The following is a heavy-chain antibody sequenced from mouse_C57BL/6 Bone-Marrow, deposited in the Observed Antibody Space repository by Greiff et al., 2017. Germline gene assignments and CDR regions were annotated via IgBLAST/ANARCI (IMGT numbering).Heavy chain of an antibody. CDR2: ISSGSSTI. CDR1: GFTFSDYG. J-gene: IGHJ1*03. D-gene: IGHD1-1*01. Sequence: EVKLMESGGGLVKPGGSLKLSCAASGFTFSDYGMHWVRQAPEKGLEWVAYISSGSSTIYYADTVKGRFTISRDNAKNTLFLQMTSLRSEDTAMYYCARTVVAKDWYFDVWATGTTVTVSS. CDR3: ARTVVAKDWYFDV. V-gene: IGHV5-17*01.